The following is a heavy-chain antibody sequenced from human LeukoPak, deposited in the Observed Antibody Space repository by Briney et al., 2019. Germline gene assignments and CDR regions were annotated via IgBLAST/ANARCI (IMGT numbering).Heavy chain of an antibody. CDR3: ARGGPVYDFWSGYFGTTHNWFDP. CDR2: ITNDGSST. V-gene: IGHV3-74*01. D-gene: IGHD3-3*01. J-gene: IGHJ5*02. CDR1: GLTFSSHW. Sequence: GSLRLSCAASGLTFSSHWMHWVRQAPGKGLVWVSRITNDGSSTTYADSVKGRFTISRDNAKNSLYLQMNSLRAEDTAVYYCARGGPVYDFWSGYFGTTHNWFDPWGQGTLVTVSS.